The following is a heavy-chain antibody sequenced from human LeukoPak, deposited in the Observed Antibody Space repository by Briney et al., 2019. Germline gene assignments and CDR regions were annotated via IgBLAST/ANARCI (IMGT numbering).Heavy chain of an antibody. CDR1: GYTLTELS. CDR2: FDPEDGET. D-gene: IGHD6-13*01. V-gene: IGHV1-24*01. Sequence: ASAKVSCKVSGYTLTELSMHWVRQAPGKGLEWMGGFDPEDGETIYAQKFQGRVTMTEDASTDTAYMELSSLRSEDTAVYYCATVSRVDAFDIWGQGTVVTVSS. J-gene: IGHJ3*02. CDR3: ATVSRVDAFDI.